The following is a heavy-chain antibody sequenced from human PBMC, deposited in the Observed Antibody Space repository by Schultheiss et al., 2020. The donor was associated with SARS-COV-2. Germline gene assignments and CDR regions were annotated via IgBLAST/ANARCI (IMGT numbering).Heavy chain of an antibody. Sequence: GGSLRLSCAASGFTFSSYGMHWVRQAPGKGLEWVAVIWYDGSNKYYADSVKGRFTISRDNAKNSLFLQMNSLRAEDTAVYYCARDRGAARYHYYYYMDVWGKGTTVTVSS. D-gene: IGHD6-6*01. J-gene: IGHJ6*03. CDR2: IWYDGSNK. CDR3: ARDRGAARYHYYYYMDV. V-gene: IGHV3-33*01. CDR1: GFTFSSYG.